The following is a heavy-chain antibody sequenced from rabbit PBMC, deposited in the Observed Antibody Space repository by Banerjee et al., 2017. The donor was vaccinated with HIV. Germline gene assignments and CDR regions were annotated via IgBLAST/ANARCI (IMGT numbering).Heavy chain of an antibody. Sequence: QEQLEESGGDLVKPGASLTLTCTASGFSFSSGYDMSWVRQAPGKGLEWIGYIYRSGSTYYATWAKGRFTISRTSSTTVTLQMTSLTAADTATYFCARGAGHADYGDASLWGQGTLVTVS. CDR3: ARGAGHADYGDASL. J-gene: IGHJ3*01. D-gene: IGHD2-1*01. CDR2: IYRSGST. V-gene: IGHV1S45*01. CDR1: GFSFSSGYD.